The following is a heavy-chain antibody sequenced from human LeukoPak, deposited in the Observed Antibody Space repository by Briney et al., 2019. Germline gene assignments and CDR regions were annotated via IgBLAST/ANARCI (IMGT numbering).Heavy chain of an antibody. CDR1: GGSFSGYY. D-gene: IGHD3-10*01. V-gene: IGHV4-34*01. J-gene: IGHJ4*02. CDR3: ARHRARGYGSGSPRPHFDY. Sequence: SETLSLTCAVYGGSFSGYYWSWIRQPPGKGLEWIGEINHSGSTNYNPSLKSRVTISVDTSKNQFSLKLSSVTAADTAVYYCARHRARGYGSGSPRPHFDYWGQGTLVTVSS. CDR2: INHSGST.